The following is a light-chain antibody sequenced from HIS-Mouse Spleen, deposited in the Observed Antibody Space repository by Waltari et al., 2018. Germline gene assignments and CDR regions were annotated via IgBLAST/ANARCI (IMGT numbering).Light chain of an antibody. CDR3: AAWDDSLSGVV. J-gene: IGLJ2*01. Sequence: QSVLTQPPSASGTPGQRVTISCSGSSSKLGSNYVYWYHQLPGTAPKPLIYRNNQRPSGVPDRFSGSKSGTSASLAISGLRSEDEADYYCAAWDDSLSGVVFGGGTKLTVL. CDR2: RNN. CDR1: SSKLGSNY. V-gene: IGLV1-47*01.